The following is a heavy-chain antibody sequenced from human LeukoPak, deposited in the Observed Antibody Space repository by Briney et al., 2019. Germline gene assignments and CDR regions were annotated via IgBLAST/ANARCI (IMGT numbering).Heavy chain of an antibody. D-gene: IGHD3-16*01. CDR3: TTDPALGWYFDL. J-gene: IGHJ2*01. Sequence: GESLKISCAASGFTFSNAWMSWVRQAPEKGLEWVGRIKTKTDGGTADYAAPVKGRFTISRDDSKNTLYLQMNSLKSEDTGVYYCTTDPALGWYFDLWGRGTLVTVSS. CDR1: GFTFSNAW. CDR2: IKTKTDGGTA. V-gene: IGHV3-15*01.